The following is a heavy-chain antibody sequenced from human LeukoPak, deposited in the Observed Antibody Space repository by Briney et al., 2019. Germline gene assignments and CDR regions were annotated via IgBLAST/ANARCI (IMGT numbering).Heavy chain of an antibody. CDR2: INGNGGST. CDR3: ARIRSYRTGWYPGGY. V-gene: IGHV3-23*01. J-gene: IGHJ4*02. Sequence: GGSLRLSCAVSGFTFSSCGMTWVRQAPGKGLEWVSSINGNGGSTHYADSVKGRFTISRDNSKNTLYLQVNSLRVEDTATYYCARIRSYRTGWYPGGYWGQGTLVTVSP. D-gene: IGHD6-19*01. CDR1: GFTFSSCG.